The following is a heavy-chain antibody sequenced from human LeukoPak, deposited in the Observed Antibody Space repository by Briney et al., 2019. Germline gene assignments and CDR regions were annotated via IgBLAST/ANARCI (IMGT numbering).Heavy chain of an antibody. Sequence: ASVKVSCKASGYPFTSYYIHWVRQAPGQGLEWMAMINPSGGGSSTTYAQKFQGTLTLTRDMSTSTVYMDLSSLRSEDTAVYYCARDWYSYGPLGDYWGQGTLVTVSS. V-gene: IGHV1-46*01. D-gene: IGHD5-18*01. CDR3: ARDWYSYGPLGDY. J-gene: IGHJ4*02. CDR2: INPSGGGSST. CDR1: GYPFTSYY.